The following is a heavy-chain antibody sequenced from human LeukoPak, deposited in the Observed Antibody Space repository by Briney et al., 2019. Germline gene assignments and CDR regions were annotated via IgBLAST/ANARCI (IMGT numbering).Heavy chain of an antibody. CDR3: ASPGDRGMGYWYFDL. CDR2: INPNSGGT. D-gene: IGHD7-27*01. J-gene: IGHJ2*01. V-gene: IGHV1-2*02. Sequence: ASVKVSCKAFGYTFTGYYMHWVRQAPGQGLEWMGWINPNSGGTNYAQKFQARVTMTRDTSISTAYMELSRLTSDDTAVYYCASPGDRGMGYWYFDLWGRGTLVTASS. CDR1: GYTFTGYY.